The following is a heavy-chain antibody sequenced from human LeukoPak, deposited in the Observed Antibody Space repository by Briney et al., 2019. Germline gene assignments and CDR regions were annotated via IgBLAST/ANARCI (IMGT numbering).Heavy chain of an antibody. Sequence: GGSLRLSCAASGFTFSSYAMSWVRQAPGKGLEWVSAISGSGGSTYYADSVKGRFTISRDNSKNTLYLQMNSLSAEDTAVYYCAKRIVGPIYYYYYMDVWGKGTTVTVSS. D-gene: IGHD2-15*01. V-gene: IGHV3-23*01. J-gene: IGHJ6*03. CDR2: ISGSGGST. CDR3: AKRIVGPIYYYYYMDV. CDR1: GFTFSSYA.